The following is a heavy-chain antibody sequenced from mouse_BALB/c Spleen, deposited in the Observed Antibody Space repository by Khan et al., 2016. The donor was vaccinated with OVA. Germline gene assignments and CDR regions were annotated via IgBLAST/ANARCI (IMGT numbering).Heavy chain of an antibody. Sequence: QVQLQQPGAELVKPGASVKMSCKASGYTFTSYNMHWVKQTPGQGLEWIGAIYPGNGDTSYNQKFKGKATLTADKYSSPAYMQLSSLTSEDSAVYYCARGEDYYGSRGAWFAYWGQGTLVTVSA. J-gene: IGHJ3*01. V-gene: IGHV1-12*01. D-gene: IGHD1-1*01. CDR2: IYPGNGDT. CDR3: ARGEDYYGSRGAWFAY. CDR1: GYTFTSYN.